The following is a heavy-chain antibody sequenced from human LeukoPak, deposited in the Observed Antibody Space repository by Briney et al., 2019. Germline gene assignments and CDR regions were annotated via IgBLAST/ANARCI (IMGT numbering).Heavy chain of an antibody. CDR1: GYTFRSYG. CDR3: ARGKNPDSGDFVGYYYGLDV. D-gene: IGHD4-17*01. V-gene: IGHV1-18*01. CDR2: ISAYSGKT. Sequence: AAVKDSCMGSGYTFRSYGITWVRQAPGQGLEWMGWISAYSGKTNYAQNLQGRVTMTTDTSASTTYMELRSLRSDDTAVYYCARGKNPDSGDFVGYYYGLDVWGQGTTVTVSS. J-gene: IGHJ6*02.